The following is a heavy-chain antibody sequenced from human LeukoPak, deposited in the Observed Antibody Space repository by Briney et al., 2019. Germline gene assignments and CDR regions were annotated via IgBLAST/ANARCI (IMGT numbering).Heavy chain of an antibody. J-gene: IGHJ6*02. D-gene: IGHD3-22*01. CDR3: ARDRYDSSGYHGMDV. CDR2: IYYSGTT. CDR1: GGSISTTYYY. Sequence: KTSETLSLTCTVSGGSISTTYYYWNWIRQPPGKGLEWIGNIYYSGTTDYNPSLKSRVTMSVDASKNQFSLKLNSMTAADTAVYYCARDRYDSSGYHGMDVWGQGTTVTVSS. V-gene: IGHV4-39*07.